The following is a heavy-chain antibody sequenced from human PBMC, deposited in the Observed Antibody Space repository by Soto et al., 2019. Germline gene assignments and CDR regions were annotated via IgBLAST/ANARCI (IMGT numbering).Heavy chain of an antibody. D-gene: IGHD6-19*01. CDR3: ARGLGAAAGIGYSSGWSYYYYYGMDV. J-gene: IGHJ6*02. V-gene: IGHV4-34*01. CDR2: INHSGST. CDR1: GGSFSGYY. Sequence: SETLSLTCAVYGGSFSGYYWSWIRQPPGKGLEWMGEINHSGSTNYNPSPKSRVTISVDTSKNQFSLKLSSVTAADTAVYYCARGLGAAAGIGYSSGWSYYYYYGMDVWGQGTTVTVSS.